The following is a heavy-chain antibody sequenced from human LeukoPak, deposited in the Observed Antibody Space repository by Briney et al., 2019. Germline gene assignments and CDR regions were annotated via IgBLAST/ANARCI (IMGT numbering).Heavy chain of an antibody. CDR3: VRDYENLTGSKTRFHY. CDR1: GFTFSRYS. CDR2: ISSSSSYI. J-gene: IGHJ4*02. D-gene: IGHD3-9*01. V-gene: IGHV3-21*01. Sequence: GGSLRLSCAASGFTFSRYSMNWVRQAPGKGLEWVSCISSSSSYIYYANSVKGRFTISRDNAKDSLYLQMNSLRAEDTAVYYCVRDYENLTGSKTRFHYWGQGTLVTVSS.